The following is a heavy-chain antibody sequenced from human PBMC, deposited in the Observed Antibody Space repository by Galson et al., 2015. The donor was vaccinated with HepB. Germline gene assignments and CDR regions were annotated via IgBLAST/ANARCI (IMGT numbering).Heavy chain of an antibody. CDR1: GYTLTELS. CDR3: ATRGVYSGSYWSGFQH. CDR2: FDPEDGET. D-gene: IGHD1-26*01. V-gene: IGHV1-24*01. J-gene: IGHJ1*01. Sequence: SVKVSCKVSGYTLTELSMHWVRQAPGKGLEWMGGFDPEDGETIYAQKFQGRVTMTEDTSTDTAYMELSSLRSEDTAVYYGATRGVYSGSYWSGFQHWGQGTLVTVSS.